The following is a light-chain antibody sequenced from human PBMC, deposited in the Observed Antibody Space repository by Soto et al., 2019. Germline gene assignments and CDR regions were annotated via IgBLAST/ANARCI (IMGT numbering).Light chain of an antibody. V-gene: IGKV3-15*01. CDR1: QSVSSN. Sequence: EIVLTQSPAALSLSPGERATLSCRASQSVSSNLAWYQQKPGQAPRLLIYGASTRATGIPARFSGSGSGTDFTLTISSLQSGDFAVYYCQQYNNWPRTFGQGTKVDIK. CDR2: GAS. CDR3: QQYNNWPRT. J-gene: IGKJ1*01.